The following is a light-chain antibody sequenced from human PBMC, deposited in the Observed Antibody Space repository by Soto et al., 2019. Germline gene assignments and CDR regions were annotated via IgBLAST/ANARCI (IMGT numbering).Light chain of an antibody. J-gene: IGKJ1*01. Sequence: DIQMTQSPSSLSASVGDRVTITCRASQSISSSLNWYQQKPGKAPKLLIYAASSLQSGVPSRFSGSGSGTDFTLPISSLQPEDFATYYCQQSYSTPWTFGQGTKGEIK. CDR2: AAS. V-gene: IGKV1-39*01. CDR3: QQSYSTPWT. CDR1: QSISSS.